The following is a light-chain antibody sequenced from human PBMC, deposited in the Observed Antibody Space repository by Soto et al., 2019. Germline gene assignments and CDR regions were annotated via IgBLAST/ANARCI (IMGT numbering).Light chain of an antibody. V-gene: IGKV1-12*02. CDR3: QQAVSFPFT. Sequence: DIPLTQSPASVSSAVGDRINISCRASQPIKTWLAWYQQKPGKGPKLLIYPASTLETGVPSRFSGSGSGTDFTLTISSLQPEDAAIYSCQQAVSFPFTFGPGAKV. J-gene: IGKJ3*01. CDR2: PAS. CDR1: QPIKTW.